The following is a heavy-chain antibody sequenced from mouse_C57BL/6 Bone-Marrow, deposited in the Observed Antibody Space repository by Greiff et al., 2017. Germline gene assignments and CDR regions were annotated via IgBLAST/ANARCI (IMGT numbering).Heavy chain of an antibody. CDR1: GFSFNTYA. J-gene: IGHJ3*01. Sequence: GGGLVQPKGSLKLSCAASGFSFNTYAMNWVRQAPGKGLEWVARIRSKSNNYATYYADSVKDRFTISRDDSESMLYLQMNNLKTEDTAMYYCVRLDDGAWFAYWGQGTLVTVSA. CDR3: VRLDDGAWFAY. CDR2: IRSKSNNYAT. V-gene: IGHV10-1*01. D-gene: IGHD2-12*01.